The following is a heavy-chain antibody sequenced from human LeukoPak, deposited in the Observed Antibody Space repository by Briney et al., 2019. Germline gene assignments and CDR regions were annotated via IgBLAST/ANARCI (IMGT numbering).Heavy chain of an antibody. CDR1: GFTFSSYS. Sequence: GGSLRLSCAASGFTFSSYSMNWVRQAPRKGLEWVSSISSRSSYIYYADSVKGRFTISRDNAKNSLYLQMNSLRAEDTAVYYCARESRGGSYYYYGMDVWGQGTTVTVSS. J-gene: IGHJ6*02. CDR3: ARESRGGSYYYYGMDV. CDR2: ISSRSSYI. D-gene: IGHD2-15*01. V-gene: IGHV3-21*01.